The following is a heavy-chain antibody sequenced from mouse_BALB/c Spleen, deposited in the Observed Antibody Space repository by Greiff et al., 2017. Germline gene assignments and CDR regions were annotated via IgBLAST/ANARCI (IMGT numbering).Heavy chain of an antibody. CDR2: ISSGGSYT. D-gene: IGHD3-3*01. V-gene: IGHV5-6*01. CDR1: GFTFSSYG. Sequence: EVQGVESGGDLVKPGGSLKLSCAASGFTFSSYGMSWVRQTPDKRLEWVATISSGGSYTYYPDSVKGRFTISRDNAKNTLYLQMSSLKSEDTAMYYCAREGDVEAMDYWGQGTSVTVSS. J-gene: IGHJ4*01. CDR3: AREGDVEAMDY.